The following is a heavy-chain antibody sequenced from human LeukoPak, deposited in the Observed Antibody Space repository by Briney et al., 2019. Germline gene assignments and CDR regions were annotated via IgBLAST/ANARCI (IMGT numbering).Heavy chain of an antibody. Sequence: ASVKVSCKASGYTFTSYGISWVRQAPGQGLEWMGWISAYNGNTNYAQKLQGRVTMTTDTSTSTAYMELRSLRSDDTAVYYCARGRNILTGHIPFDYWGQGTLVTVSS. CDR2: ISAYNGNT. D-gene: IGHD3-9*01. V-gene: IGHV1-18*01. CDR3: ARGRNILTGHIPFDY. J-gene: IGHJ4*02. CDR1: GYTFTSYG.